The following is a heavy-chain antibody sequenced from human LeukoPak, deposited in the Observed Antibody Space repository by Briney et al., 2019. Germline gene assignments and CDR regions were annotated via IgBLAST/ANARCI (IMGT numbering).Heavy chain of an antibody. CDR1: GFDFNKYE. Sequence: GGSLRLSCSAFGFDFNKYEMTWVRQAPGKGLDWVSYISGSGSTMYYADSVKGRFIISRDNAKNSLSLQMNSLRVEDTGIYYCAKAGIGADGAGFLCEYWGQGTLVTVSS. CDR3: AKAGIGADGAGFLCEY. CDR2: ISGSGSTM. V-gene: IGHV3-48*03. J-gene: IGHJ4*02. D-gene: IGHD1-1*01.